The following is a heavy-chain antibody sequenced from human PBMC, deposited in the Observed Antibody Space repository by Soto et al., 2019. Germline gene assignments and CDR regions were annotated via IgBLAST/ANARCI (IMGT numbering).Heavy chain of an antibody. Sequence: QVQLVESGGGVVQPGRSLRLSCAASGFTFSSYGMHWVRQAPGKGLEWVAVISYGGSNKYYADSVKGRFTISRDNSKNTLYLQMNNLRAEDTAVYYCAKDNCISTSCYRLYNWFDPWGLGTLVTVSS. V-gene: IGHV3-30*18. CDR1: GFTFSSYG. J-gene: IGHJ5*02. D-gene: IGHD2-2*01. CDR2: ISYGGSNK. CDR3: AKDNCISTSCYRLYNWFDP.